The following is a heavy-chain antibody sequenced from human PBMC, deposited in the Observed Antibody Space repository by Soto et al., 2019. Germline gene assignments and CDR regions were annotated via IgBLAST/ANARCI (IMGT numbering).Heavy chain of an antibody. Sequence: SETLSLTCTVSGGSISSSSYYWGWIRQPPGKGLEWIGSIYYSGSTYYNPSLKSRVTISVDTSKNQFSLKLSSVTAADTAVHYCARPGSIAARDWGQGTLVTVSS. D-gene: IGHD6-6*01. CDR1: GGSISSSSYY. CDR2: IYYSGST. CDR3: ARPGSIAARD. V-gene: IGHV4-39*01. J-gene: IGHJ4*02.